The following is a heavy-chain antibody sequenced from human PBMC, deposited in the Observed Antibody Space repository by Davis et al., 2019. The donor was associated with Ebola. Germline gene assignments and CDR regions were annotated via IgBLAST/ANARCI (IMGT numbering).Heavy chain of an antibody. CDR2: IWYDGSNK. J-gene: IGHJ3*02. CDR1: GFTFSSYG. V-gene: IGHV3-33*01. D-gene: IGHD6-13*01. CDR3: ARDLAAGTFHAFDI. Sequence: GESLKISCAASGFTFSSYGMHWVRQAPGKGLEWVAVIWYDGSNKYYADSVKGRFTISRDNSKNTLYLQMNSLRAEDTDVYYCARDLAAGTFHAFDIWGQGTMVTVSS.